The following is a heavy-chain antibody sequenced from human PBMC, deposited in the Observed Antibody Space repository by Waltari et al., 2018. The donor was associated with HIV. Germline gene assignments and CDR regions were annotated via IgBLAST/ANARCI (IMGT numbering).Heavy chain of an antibody. CDR3: GKDRGTGESSSWYGTDV. D-gene: IGHD6-13*01. CDR1: GFRFREYA. V-gene: IGHV3-9*01. CDR2: ISWNSGII. Sequence: EVQLVESGGGLVQPGRSLRLSCAASGFRFREYAMHWVRQAPGKGLEWVSGISWNSGIIAYADSVKGRFTISRDNAKNSLYLQMNILRGEDTALYYCGKDRGTGESSSWYGTDVWGQGTTVTVSS. J-gene: IGHJ6*02.